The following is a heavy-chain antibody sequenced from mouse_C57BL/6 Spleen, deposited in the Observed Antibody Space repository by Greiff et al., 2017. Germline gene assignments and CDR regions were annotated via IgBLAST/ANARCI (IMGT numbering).Heavy chain of an antibody. CDR1: GYTFTSYW. CDR3: ARDYSNLYYYARDY. J-gene: IGHJ4*01. Sequence: QVQLQQPGAELVKPGASVKLSCKASGYTFTSYWMHWVKQRPGRGLEWIGRIDPNSGGTKYNEKFKSKATLTVDKPSSTAYMQLSSLTSEDSAVXYCARDYSNLYYYARDYWGQGTSVTVSS. D-gene: IGHD2-5*01. V-gene: IGHV1-72*01. CDR2: IDPNSGGT.